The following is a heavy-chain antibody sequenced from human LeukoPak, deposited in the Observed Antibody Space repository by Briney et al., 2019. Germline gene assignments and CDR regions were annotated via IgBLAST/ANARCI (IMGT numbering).Heavy chain of an antibody. CDR1: GYTFTSYG. CDR2: ISAYNGNT. Sequence: ASVKVSCKASGYTFTSYGISWVRQAPGQGLEWMGWISAYNGNTNYAQKLQGRVTMTTDTSTSTAYMELSSLRSEDTAVYYCARARYDFWSGYLGPYYYYYGMDVWGQGTTVTVSS. CDR3: ARARYDFWSGYLGPYYYYYGMDV. V-gene: IGHV1-18*01. D-gene: IGHD3-3*01. J-gene: IGHJ6*02.